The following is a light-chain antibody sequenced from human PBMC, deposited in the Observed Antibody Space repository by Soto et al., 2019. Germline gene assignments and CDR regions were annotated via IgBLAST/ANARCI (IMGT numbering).Light chain of an antibody. CDR3: QQYNSYPYT. CDR1: QSISTW. J-gene: IGKJ2*01. CDR2: KAS. V-gene: IGKV1-5*03. Sequence: DIQMTQSPSTLSASVGDRVTITCRASQSISTWLAWCQQTPGKAPKLLIYKASSLESGVPSRFSGSGSGTEFTLTISSLQPDDFATYYCQQYNSYPYTFGQGTKLEIK.